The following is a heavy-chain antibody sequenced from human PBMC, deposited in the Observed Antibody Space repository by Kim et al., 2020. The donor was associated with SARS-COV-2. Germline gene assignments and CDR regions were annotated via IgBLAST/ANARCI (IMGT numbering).Heavy chain of an antibody. J-gene: IGHJ4*02. CDR2: ISSSGSTI. V-gene: IGHV3-48*03. Sequence: GGSLRLSCAASGFTFSSYEMNWVRQAPGKGLEWVSYISSSGSTIYYADSVKGRFTISRDNAKNSLYLQMNSLRAEDTAVYYCARSSSYYLFNRNPHPLFDYWGQGTLVTVSS. CDR1: GFTFSSYE. CDR3: ARSSSYYLFNRNPHPLFDY. D-gene: IGHD1-26*01.